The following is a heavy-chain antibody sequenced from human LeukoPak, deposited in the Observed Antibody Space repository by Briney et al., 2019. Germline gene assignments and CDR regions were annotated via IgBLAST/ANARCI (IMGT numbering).Heavy chain of an antibody. CDR2: GMPLFNTP. CDR3: ARVDRHHFYMDV. CDR1: GDTFNNYI. J-gene: IGHJ6*03. Sequence: SVKVSCKASGDTFNNYIITWVRQAPGQGLEWKGGGMPLFNTPNYAQKFQGRITIITAASTHTSYMELRSLRSEDTAVYSCARVDRHHFYMDVWGKGTTVTVSS. V-gene: IGHV1-69*05. D-gene: IGHD1-14*01.